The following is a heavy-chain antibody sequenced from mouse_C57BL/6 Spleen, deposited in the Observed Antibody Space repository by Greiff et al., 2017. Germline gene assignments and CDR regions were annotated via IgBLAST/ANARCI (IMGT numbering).Heavy chain of an antibody. J-gene: IGHJ3*01. D-gene: IGHD1-1*01. Sequence: QVQLKESGPELVKPGASVKISCKASGYAFSSSWMNWVKQRPGKGLEWIGRIYPGDGDTNYNGKFKGKATLTADKSSSTAYMQLSSLTSEDSAVYFCARSGTVSAPFAYWGQGTLVTVSA. V-gene: IGHV1-82*01. CDR2: IYPGDGDT. CDR1: GYAFSSSW. CDR3: ARSGTVSAPFAY.